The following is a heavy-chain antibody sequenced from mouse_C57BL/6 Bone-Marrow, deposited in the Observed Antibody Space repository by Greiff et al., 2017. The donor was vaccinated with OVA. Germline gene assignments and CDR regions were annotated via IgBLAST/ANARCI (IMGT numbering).Heavy chain of an antibody. CDR2: INPNNGGT. J-gene: IGHJ1*03. V-gene: IGHV1-22*01. Sequence: EVQLVESGPELVKPGASVKMSCKASGYTFTDYNMHWVKQSHGKSLEWIGYINPNNGGTSYNQKFKGKATLTVNKSSSTAYMELRSLTSEDSAVYYCARSPLYYYGSSYFWYFDVWGTGTTVTVSS. CDR3: ARSPLYYYGSSYFWYFDV. CDR1: GYTFTDYN. D-gene: IGHD1-1*01.